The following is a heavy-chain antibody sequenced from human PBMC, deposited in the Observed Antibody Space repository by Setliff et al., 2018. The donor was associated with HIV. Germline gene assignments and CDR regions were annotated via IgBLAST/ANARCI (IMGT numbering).Heavy chain of an antibody. CDR1: GGSIISSSYY. J-gene: IGHJ4*02. CDR2: MYYRGTT. V-gene: IGHV4-39*01. Sequence: SETLSLTCTVSGGSIISSSYYWGWIRQPPGKGLEWIGTMYYRGTTYNNPSLKSRVTFSADTSKNQFSLNLNSVTATDTAVYYCVRQGLTMNRGVPAPILYYFDYWGQGVLVTVSS. D-gene: IGHD3-10*01. CDR3: VRQGLTMNRGVPAPILYYFDY.